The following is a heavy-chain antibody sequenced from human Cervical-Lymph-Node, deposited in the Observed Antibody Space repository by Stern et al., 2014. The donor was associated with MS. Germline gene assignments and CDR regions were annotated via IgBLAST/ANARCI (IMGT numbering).Heavy chain of an antibody. D-gene: IGHD5-18*01. V-gene: IGHV1-69*06. Sequence: QLVQSGAEVKKPGSSVKVSCKASGGTFSSYAITWVRQAPGQGLEWMGGIIPIFGTANYAQKFQGRVTITADKSTSTAYMELSSLRSEDTAVYYCARDSRGYSYGYYDYWGQGTVVTVSS. J-gene: IGHJ4*02. CDR2: IIPIFGTA. CDR3: ARDSRGYSYGYYDY. CDR1: GGTFSSYA.